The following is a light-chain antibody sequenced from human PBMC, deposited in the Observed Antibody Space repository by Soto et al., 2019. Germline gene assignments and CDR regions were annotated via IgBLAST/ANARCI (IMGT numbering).Light chain of an antibody. Sequence: QSVLTQPASVSGSPGQSITISCAGTNSDVGGFNYVSWYQHHPGKAPKLMIYEVSNRPSGVSHRCSGSKSGNTASLTISGLQAGDEADYYCTSYKSNTFVVFGGGTKLTVL. CDR1: NSDVGGFNY. V-gene: IGLV2-14*01. J-gene: IGLJ2*01. CDR3: TSYKSNTFVV. CDR2: EVS.